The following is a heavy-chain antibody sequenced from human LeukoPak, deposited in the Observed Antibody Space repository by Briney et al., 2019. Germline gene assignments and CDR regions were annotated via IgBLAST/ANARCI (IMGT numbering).Heavy chain of an antibody. Sequence: SETLSLTCAVSGYSISSGYYWGWIRQPPGKGLEWIGSIYHSGSTYYNPSLKSRVTISVDTSKNQFSLKLSSVTAADTAVYYCARSSVYYDYVWGSYRLGTFDYWGQGTLVTLSS. J-gene: IGHJ4*02. D-gene: IGHD3-16*02. CDR2: IYHSGST. CDR3: ARSSVYYDYVWGSYRLGTFDY. V-gene: IGHV4-38-2*01. CDR1: GYSISSGYY.